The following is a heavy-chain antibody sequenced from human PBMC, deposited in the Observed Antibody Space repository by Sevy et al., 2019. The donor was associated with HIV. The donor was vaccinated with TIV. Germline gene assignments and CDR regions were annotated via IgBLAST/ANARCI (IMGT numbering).Heavy chain of an antibody. J-gene: IGHJ4*02. Sequence: GGSLRLSCAASGFTFNSYAMSWVRQAPGKGLEWVSGVSVRSGSTYYADSVKGRFTISRDNSKNTLYLDMNSLRAEDTAIYYCAKDQGQLLQYYFDYWGQGTLVTVSS. D-gene: IGHD2-2*01. CDR3: AKDQGQLLQYYFDY. V-gene: IGHV3-23*01. CDR1: GFTFNSYA. CDR2: VSVRSGST.